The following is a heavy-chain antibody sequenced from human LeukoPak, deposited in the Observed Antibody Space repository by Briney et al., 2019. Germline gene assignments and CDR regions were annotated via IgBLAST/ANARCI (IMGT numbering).Heavy chain of an antibody. D-gene: IGHD6-19*01. CDR2: IKQDGSEK. Sequence: PEESLRLSCAASGFTFGAYYMTWVRQAPGKGLEWVANIKQDGSEKYYVDSVKGRFTISRDNANNSLYLQMNSLRAEDTAVYYCARMSGIAVAAIWISYFDYWGQGTLVTVSS. V-gene: IGHV3-7*03. J-gene: IGHJ4*02. CDR1: GFTFGAYY. CDR3: ARMSGIAVAAIWISYFDY.